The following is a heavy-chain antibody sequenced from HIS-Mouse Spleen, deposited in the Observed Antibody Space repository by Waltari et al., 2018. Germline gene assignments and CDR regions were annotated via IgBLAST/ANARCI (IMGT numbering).Heavy chain of an antibody. D-gene: IGHD6-19*01. V-gene: IGHV1-24*01. J-gene: IGHJ3*02. CDR3: ATDQDLAVEGAFDI. Sequence: QVQLVQSGAEVKKPGASVKVSCKVSGYTLTELSMHWVRQAPGKGLEWMGGFDPEDGKPIYAKKFQGRVTLTEDTSTDTAYMELSSLRSEDTAVYYCATDQDLAVEGAFDIWGQGTMVTVSS. CDR2: FDPEDGKP. CDR1: GYTLTELS.